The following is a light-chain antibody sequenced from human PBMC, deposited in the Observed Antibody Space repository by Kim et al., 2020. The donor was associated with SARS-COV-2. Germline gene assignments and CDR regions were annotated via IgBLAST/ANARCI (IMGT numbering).Light chain of an antibody. Sequence: QSALTQPASASGSPGQSITISCTGSSSDVGNYNLVSWYQQHPGKAPKLMIYGVNKRPSGVSNRFSGSKSGNTTSPTISGLQVEDEADYYCCSYAGIWVFGGGTQLTVL. CDR2: GVN. J-gene: IGLJ3*02. V-gene: IGLV2-23*02. CDR1: SSDVGNYNL. CDR3: CSYAGIWV.